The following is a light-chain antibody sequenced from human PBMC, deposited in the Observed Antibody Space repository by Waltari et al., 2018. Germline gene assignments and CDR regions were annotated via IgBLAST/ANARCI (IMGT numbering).Light chain of an antibody. Sequence: DIQMTQSPSSLSADVGDRVTITCQTTHDVTTSLSWFQQKPGKAPQLLIYDASTLQSGVPSRFSVSGSGTAFSFTITSLQPEDSATYYCQHYHTLPYTFGRGTKLQI. V-gene: IGKV1-33*01. CDR1: HDVTTS. CDR2: DAS. J-gene: IGKJ2*01. CDR3: QHYHTLPYT.